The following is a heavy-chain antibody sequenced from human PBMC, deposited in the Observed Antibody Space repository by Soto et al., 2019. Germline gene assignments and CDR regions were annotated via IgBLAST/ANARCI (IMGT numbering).Heavy chain of an antibody. V-gene: IGHV1-46*01. Sequence: QVQLVQSGAEVKKPGASVKVSCKASGYTFTSYYMHWVRQAPGQGLEWMGIINPSGGSTSYAQKFQCRVTMTRDTSKSTVYMELSSLRSEYTAVYYCARDSIVVVYYYFDYWGQGTLVTVSS. CDR3: ARDSIVVVYYYFDY. CDR2: INPSGGST. CDR1: GYTFTSYY. J-gene: IGHJ4*02. D-gene: IGHD3-22*01.